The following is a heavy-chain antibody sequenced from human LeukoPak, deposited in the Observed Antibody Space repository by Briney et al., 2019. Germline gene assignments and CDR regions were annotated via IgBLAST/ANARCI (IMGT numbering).Heavy chain of an antibody. V-gene: IGHV4-59*01. CDR1: GGSISSYY. Sequence: SETLSLTCTVSGGSISSYYWSWIRQPPGKGLEWIGYIYYSGSTNYNPSLKGRVTISVDTSKNQFSLKLSSVTAADTAVYYCARSRRVSNWFDPWGQGTLVTVSS. J-gene: IGHJ5*02. CDR3: ARSRRVSNWFDP. CDR2: IYYSGST.